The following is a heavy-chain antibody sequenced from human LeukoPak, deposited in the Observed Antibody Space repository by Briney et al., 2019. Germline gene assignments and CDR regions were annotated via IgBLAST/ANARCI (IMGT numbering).Heavy chain of an antibody. D-gene: IGHD6-19*01. CDR2: ISSGATTI. Sequence: GGSLRLSCAASGFXFSSYGMNWVRQAPGKGLEWVSDISSGATTIYYADSVKGRFTISRDSAKNSLYLQMNSLRAEDTAIYYCTRISRLAVAGWFDSWGQGALVTVSS. CDR3: TRISRLAVAGWFDS. J-gene: IGHJ5*01. CDR1: GFXFSSYG. V-gene: IGHV3-48*03.